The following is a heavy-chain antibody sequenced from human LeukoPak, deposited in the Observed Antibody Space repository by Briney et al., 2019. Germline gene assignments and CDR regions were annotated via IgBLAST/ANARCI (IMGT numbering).Heavy chain of an antibody. D-gene: IGHD6-6*01. Sequence: ASVKVSCKASGGTFSSYAISWVRQAPGQGLEWMGGIIPIFGTANYAQKFQGRVTITTDESTSTAYMELSSLRSEDTAVYYCVRAARPFYYYYYMDVWGKGTTVTVSS. J-gene: IGHJ6*03. CDR1: GGTFSSYA. CDR2: IIPIFGTA. V-gene: IGHV1-69*05. CDR3: VRAARPFYYYYYMDV.